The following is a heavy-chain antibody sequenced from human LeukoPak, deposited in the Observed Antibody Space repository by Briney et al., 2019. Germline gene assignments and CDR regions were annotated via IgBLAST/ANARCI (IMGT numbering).Heavy chain of an antibody. Sequence: SETLSLTCTVSGVSISSYYCSWIRQPPGKGLEWIGYISTSRSTDYSPSLKSRVTISVDTSKNQFSLNLSSVTAADTAVYYCARDPGALITMTINNWFDPWGQGTLVTVSS. V-gene: IGHV4-4*09. CDR1: GVSISSYY. D-gene: IGHD3-22*01. CDR2: ISTSRST. CDR3: ARDPGALITMTINNWFDP. J-gene: IGHJ5*02.